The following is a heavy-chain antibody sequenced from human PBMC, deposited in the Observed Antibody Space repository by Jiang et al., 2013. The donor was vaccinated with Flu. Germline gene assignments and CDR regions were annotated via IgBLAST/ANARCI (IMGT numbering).Heavy chain of an antibody. CDR2: SIIVGAP. J-gene: IGHJ4*02. Sequence: TCTVSGGSISSSSYYWGWIRQPPGRGWSGLGVSIIVGAPTXPSLKSRVTIXVDTSKNQXSLKLSSVTAADTAVYYCARQGGKNYGIDYWGQGTLVTVSS. D-gene: IGHD1-7*01. CDR3: ARQGGKNYGIDY. CDR1: GGSISSSSYY. V-gene: IGHV4-39*01.